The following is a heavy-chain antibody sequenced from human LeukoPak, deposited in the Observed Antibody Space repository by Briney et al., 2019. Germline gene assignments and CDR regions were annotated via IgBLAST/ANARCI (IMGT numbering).Heavy chain of an antibody. CDR2: ISGSGDKT. D-gene: IGHD2-15*01. J-gene: IGHJ6*03. CDR3: AKDTTAWWYHRAYMNV. CDR1: GISLSTYA. V-gene: IGHV3-23*01. Sequence: GGSLRLSCAASGISLSTYAFSWVRQAPGGGLEWVAAISGSGDKTYHADSVKGRFTITKDNSENRLSLQMDSLRAEDTAVYFCAKDTTAWWYHRAYMNVWGKGTTVTVSS.